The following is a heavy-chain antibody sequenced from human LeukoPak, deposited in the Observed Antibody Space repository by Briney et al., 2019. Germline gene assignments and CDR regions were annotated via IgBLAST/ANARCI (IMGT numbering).Heavy chain of an antibody. V-gene: IGHV3-23*01. Sequence: GGSLRLSCAASGFTFSSHGMSWVRQAPGKGLEWVSTISGSGDYTYYADSVKGRLTISRDNSKNTLYLQMNSLRAEDTAVYYCAKVTYGSGTYGAFDSWAREPWSPSPQ. D-gene: IGHD3-10*01. CDR2: ISGSGDYT. CDR3: AKVTYGSGTYGAFDS. J-gene: IGHJ4*02. CDR1: GFTFSSHG.